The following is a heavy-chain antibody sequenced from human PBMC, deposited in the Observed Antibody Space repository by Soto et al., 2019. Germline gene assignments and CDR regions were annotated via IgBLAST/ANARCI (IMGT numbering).Heavy chain of an antibody. CDR1: GGTFSSYA. Sequence: QVQLVQSGAEVKKPGSSVKVSCKASGGTFSSYAISWVRQAPGQGLEWMRGIIPIFGTANYAQKFQGRVTITADESTSTAYMELSSLRSEDTAVYYCARGERITMVRGVHDAFDIWGQGTMVTVSS. CDR3: ARGERITMVRGVHDAFDI. V-gene: IGHV1-69*12. D-gene: IGHD3-10*01. J-gene: IGHJ3*02. CDR2: IIPIFGTA.